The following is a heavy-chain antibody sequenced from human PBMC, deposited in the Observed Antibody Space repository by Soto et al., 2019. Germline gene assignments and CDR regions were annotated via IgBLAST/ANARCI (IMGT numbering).Heavy chain of an antibody. CDR1: GGSIRDYF. J-gene: IGHJ6*02. D-gene: IGHD3-10*01. Sequence: SETLSLTCTVSGGSIRDYFWTWIRQPPGKGLGWIGYIYYSGRTNYNPSLKSRVSISVDTSKNHFSLQLRSVTAADTAVYYCARGSLWFGEFNHYSHSGMDVWGQGTTVTVSS. CDR2: IYYSGRT. V-gene: IGHV4-59*01. CDR3: ARGSLWFGEFNHYSHSGMDV.